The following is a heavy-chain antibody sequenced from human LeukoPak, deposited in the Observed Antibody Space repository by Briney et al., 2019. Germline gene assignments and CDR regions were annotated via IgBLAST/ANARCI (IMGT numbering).Heavy chain of an antibody. CDR1: GFTFSAYY. Sequence: GGSLRLSCAASGFTFSAYYMHWVRQAPGKGLEWVALVSNDGGIKYYGASVRGRFTISRDNPENTLYLQMNSLRADDTAVYYCAKGGEQRTFRCGMDSWGQGTLVTVSS. V-gene: IGHV3-30*18. CDR2: VSNDGGIK. D-gene: IGHD1/OR15-1a*01. J-gene: IGHJ4*02. CDR3: AKGGEQRTFRCGMDS.